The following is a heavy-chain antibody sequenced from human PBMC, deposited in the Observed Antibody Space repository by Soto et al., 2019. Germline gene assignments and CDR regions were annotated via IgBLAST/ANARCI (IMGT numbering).Heavy chain of an antibody. CDR3: ARGATFTHYYDSSGYYYAGGGKVYNWFDP. V-gene: IGHV1-18*01. Sequence: GASVKVSCKASGYTFTSYGISWVRQAPGQGLEWMGWISAYNGNTNYAQKLQGRVTMTTDTSTSTAYMELRSLRSDDTAVYYCARGATFTHYYDSSGYYYAGGGKVYNWFDPWGQGTLVTVSS. J-gene: IGHJ5*02. D-gene: IGHD3-22*01. CDR2: ISAYNGNT. CDR1: GYTFTSYG.